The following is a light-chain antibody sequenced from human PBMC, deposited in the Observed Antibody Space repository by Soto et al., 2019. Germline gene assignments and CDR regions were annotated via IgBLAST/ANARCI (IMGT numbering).Light chain of an antibody. Sequence: QSALTQPASVSGSPGQSITISCTGTSGDIGSYNRVSWYQQHPGKAPKLIIYEVTDRPSGVSNRFSGSKSGNTASLTISGLQAEDEDEYYCSSYTNINTSACVFGTGTKVTVL. V-gene: IGLV2-14*01. CDR2: EVT. J-gene: IGLJ1*01. CDR3: SSYTNINTSACV. CDR1: SGDIGSYNR.